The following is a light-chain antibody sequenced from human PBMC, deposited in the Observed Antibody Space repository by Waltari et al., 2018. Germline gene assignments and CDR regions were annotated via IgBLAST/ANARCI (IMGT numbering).Light chain of an antibody. V-gene: IGLV1-40*01. Sequence: QSVLTQPPSVSGAPGQRVTIPCPGSGPNIGAGYDVPWYQQLPPAAPKLLIYGSTSRPLGVPDRFFGSTSGTSAFLAITGLQAEDEADYYCQSYDTTLSVVFGGGTKLTVL. CDR3: QSYDTTLSVV. CDR2: GST. J-gene: IGLJ3*02. CDR1: GPNIGAGYD.